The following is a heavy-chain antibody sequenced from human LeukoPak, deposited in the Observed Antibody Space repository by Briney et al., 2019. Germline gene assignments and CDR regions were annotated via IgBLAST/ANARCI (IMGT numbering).Heavy chain of an antibody. CDR3: ARERTPKISTVTTRDY. J-gene: IGHJ4*02. CDR1: GYTFISYG. Sequence: ASVKVSCKASGYTFISYGISWVRQAPGQGLEWMGWISAYNGNTNYAQKLQGRVTMTTDTSTSTAYMELRSLRSDDTAVYYCARERTPKISTVTTRDYWGQGTLVTVSS. CDR2: ISAYNGNT. D-gene: IGHD4-11*01. V-gene: IGHV1-18*01.